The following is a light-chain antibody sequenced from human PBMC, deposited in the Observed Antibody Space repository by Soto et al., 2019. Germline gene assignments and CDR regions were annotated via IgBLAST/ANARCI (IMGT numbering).Light chain of an antibody. J-gene: IGKJ2*01. CDR3: QQYGSSRYT. Sequence: ENVLTQSPGTLSLSPGERATLSCRATQSVTNRYFAWYQQKPGQAPRLLIYGISSRATDIPDRFSGSGSGTDYTLTISRLEPEDFGVYYCQQYGSSRYTFGQGTKLEIK. CDR2: GIS. V-gene: IGKV3-20*01. CDR1: QSVTNRY.